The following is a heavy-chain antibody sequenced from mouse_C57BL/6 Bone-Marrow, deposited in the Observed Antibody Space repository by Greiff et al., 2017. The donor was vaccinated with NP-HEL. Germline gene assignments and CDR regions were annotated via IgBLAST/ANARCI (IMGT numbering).Heavy chain of an antibody. D-gene: IGHD2-4*01. CDR1: GYTFTSYG. CDR2: IYPRSGNT. J-gene: IGHJ3*01. Sequence: VQLKESGAELARPGASVKLSCKASGYTFTSYGISWVKQRTGQGLEWIGEIYPRSGNTYYNEKFKGKATLTADKSSSTAYMELRSLTSEDSAVYFCARYYDYDGFAYWGQGTLVTVSA. CDR3: ARYYDYDGFAY. V-gene: IGHV1-81*01.